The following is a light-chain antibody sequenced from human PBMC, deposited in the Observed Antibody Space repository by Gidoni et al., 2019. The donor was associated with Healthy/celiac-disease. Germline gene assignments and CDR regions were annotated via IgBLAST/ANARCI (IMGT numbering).Light chain of an antibody. J-gene: IGKJ3*01. CDR1: QSVSSN. Sequence: EIVMTQSPATLSVPPGERATLSCRASQSVSSNLAWYQQKPGQAPRLLIYGASTRATGIPARFSGSGSGTEFTLTISSLQSEDFAVYYCQQYNNWPPSFXPXTKVDIK. V-gene: IGKV3-15*01. CDR3: QQYNNWPPS. CDR2: GAS.